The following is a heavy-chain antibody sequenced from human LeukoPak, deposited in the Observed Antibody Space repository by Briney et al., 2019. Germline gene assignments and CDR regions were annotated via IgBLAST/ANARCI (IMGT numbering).Heavy chain of an antibody. CDR2: ISNDGSNK. CDR1: GFIFSTYG. D-gene: IGHD2-15*01. CDR3: AKDEGHCSGGSCYRQDY. J-gene: IGHJ4*02. V-gene: IGHV3-30*18. Sequence: GGSLRLSCAASGFIFSTYGMHWVRQAPGKGPEWVAVISNDGSNKYYAESVKGRFTISRDNSKNTLYLQMNSLRAEDTAVYYCAKDEGHCSGGSCYRQDYWGQGTLVTVSS.